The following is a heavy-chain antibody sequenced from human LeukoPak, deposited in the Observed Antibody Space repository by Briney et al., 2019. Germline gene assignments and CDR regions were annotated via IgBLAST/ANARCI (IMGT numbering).Heavy chain of an antibody. CDR1: SCNFATYG. D-gene: IGHD6-13*01. J-gene: IGHJ4*02. CDR2: ISANNGKT. V-gene: IGHV1-18*01. CDR3: AKVAGDRMDY. Sequence: GASVNVSCKASSCNFATYGFCWVRQAPGHGLEWMGWISANNGKTAYAQKFQGRVTLTTDTSTTTAYLELRTLRPDDTAVYYCAKVAGDRMDYWGQGTLVTVSS.